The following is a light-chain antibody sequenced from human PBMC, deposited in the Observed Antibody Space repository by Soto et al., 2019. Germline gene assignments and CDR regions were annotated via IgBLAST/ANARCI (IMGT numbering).Light chain of an antibody. CDR1: SSDVGGYNY. J-gene: IGLJ6*01. Sequence: QSALTQPPSASGSPGQSVTISCTGTSSDVGGYNYVSWYQQHPGKAPKLIIYDVTKRPSGVPDRFSGSKSGNTASLTVSGLQAEDEADYYCTSYTPTGALVFGSGTKVTVL. CDR2: DVT. V-gene: IGLV2-8*01. CDR3: TSYTPTGALV.